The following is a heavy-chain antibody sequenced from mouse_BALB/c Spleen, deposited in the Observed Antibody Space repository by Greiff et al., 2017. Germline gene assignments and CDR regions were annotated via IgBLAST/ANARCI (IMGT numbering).Heavy chain of an antibody. CDR1: GYTFSSYW. Sequence: QVQLQQSGAELMKPGASVKISCKATGYTFSSYWIEWVKQRPGHGLEWIGEILPGSGSTNYNEKFKGKATFTADTSSNTAYMQLSSLTSEDSAVYYCARRGKSYDGYPAWFAYWGQGTLVTVSA. D-gene: IGHD2-3*01. J-gene: IGHJ3*01. CDR2: ILPGSGST. V-gene: IGHV1-9*01. CDR3: ARRGKSYDGYPAWFAY.